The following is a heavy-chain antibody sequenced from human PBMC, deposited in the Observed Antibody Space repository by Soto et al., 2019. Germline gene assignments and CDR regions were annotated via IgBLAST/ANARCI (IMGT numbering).Heavy chain of an antibody. V-gene: IGHV3-23*01. J-gene: IGHJ4*02. CDR1: GFTFSSYD. Sequence: VQLLESGGGLVQPGGSLRLSCAASGFTFSSYDMSWVRQAPGKGLEWVSSISGNGYDTYDADSVKGRFTISRDYSKNPLFLQMNSLRVEDTAICYCAATPWNYGENRYFDYWGQGTLVTVSS. D-gene: IGHD1-7*01. CDR3: AATPWNYGENRYFDY. CDR2: ISGNGYDT.